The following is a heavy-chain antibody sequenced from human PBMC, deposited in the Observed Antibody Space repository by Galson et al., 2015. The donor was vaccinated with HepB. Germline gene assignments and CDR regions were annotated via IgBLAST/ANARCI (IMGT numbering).Heavy chain of an antibody. D-gene: IGHD3-9*01. V-gene: IGHV3-23*01. CDR2: IHTSGDRT. J-gene: IGHJ5*02. CDR1: GFIFSAYD. Sequence: LRLSCAASGFIFSAYDMNWVRQAPGKGLEWVSNIHTSGDRTYYADPVEGRFTIPRDNSKNTLYLQMNSLRAEDTAIYYCAKDFNWPEGSWGQGTLVTVSS. CDR3: AKDFNWPEGS.